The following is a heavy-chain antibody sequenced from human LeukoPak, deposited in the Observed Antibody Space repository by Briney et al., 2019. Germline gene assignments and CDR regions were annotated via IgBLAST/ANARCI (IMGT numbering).Heavy chain of an antibody. CDR1: GYTFTSYG. CDR2: ISAYNGNT. D-gene: IGHD2-2*01. CDR3: ARDPCYELCQAGAHSFDY. Sequence: ASVTVSCKASGYTFTSYGISWVRQAPGQGLEWMGWISAYNGNTNYAQKLQGRVTMTTDTSTSTAYMELRSLRSDDTAVYYCARDPCYELCQAGAHSFDYWGQGTLVTVSS. J-gene: IGHJ4*02. V-gene: IGHV1-18*01.